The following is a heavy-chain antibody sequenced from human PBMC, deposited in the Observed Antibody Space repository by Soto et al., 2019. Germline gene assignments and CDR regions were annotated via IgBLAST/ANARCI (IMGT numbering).Heavy chain of an antibody. V-gene: IGHV3-21*01. D-gene: IGHD3-10*01. J-gene: IGHJ6*02. CDR1: GFTFSSYS. Sequence: GGSLRLSCAASGFTFSSYSMNWVRQAPGKGLEWVSSISSSSSYIYYADSVKGRFTISRDNAKNSLYLQMNSLRAEDTAVYYCARVPYYYGSGSYGYYYGMDVWGQGTTVTVSS. CDR3: ARVPYYYGSGSYGYYYGMDV. CDR2: ISSSSSYI.